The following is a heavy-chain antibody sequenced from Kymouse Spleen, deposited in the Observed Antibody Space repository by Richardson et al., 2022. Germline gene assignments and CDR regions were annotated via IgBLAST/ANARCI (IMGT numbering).Heavy chain of an antibody. CDR3: ARGWELDFDY. CDR1: GGSVSSGSYY. CDR2: IYYSGST. D-gene: IGHD1-26*01. V-gene: IGHV4-61*01. Sequence: QVQLQESGPGLVKPSETLSLTCTVSGGSVSSGSYYWSWIRQPPGKGLEWIGYIYYSGSTNYNPSLKSRVTISVDTSKNQFSLKLSSVTAADTAVYYCARGWELDFDYWGQGTLVTVSS. J-gene: IGHJ4*02.